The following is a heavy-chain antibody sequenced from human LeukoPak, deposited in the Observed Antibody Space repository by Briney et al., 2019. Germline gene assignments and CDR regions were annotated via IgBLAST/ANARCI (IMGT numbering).Heavy chain of an antibody. J-gene: IGHJ5*02. CDR2: IYHSGST. CDR3: AGWSSWYGLDP. CDR1: GGSISSGGYY. Sequence: SETLSLTCTVSGGSISSGGYYWSWIRQPSGKGLEWIGYIYHSGSTYYNPSLKSRVTISVDRSKNQFSLKLSSVTAADTAVYYCAGWSSWYGLDPWGQGTLVTVSS. D-gene: IGHD6-13*01. V-gene: IGHV4-30-2*01.